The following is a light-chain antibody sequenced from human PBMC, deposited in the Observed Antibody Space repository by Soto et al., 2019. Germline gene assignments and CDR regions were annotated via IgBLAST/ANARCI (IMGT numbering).Light chain of an antibody. Sequence: QPVLTQPPSVSGAPGQRVTISCNGSGSNIGAGYDVHWYQHRPGTAPKLLVFGDSHRPSGVPDRFSGSKSGTSASLAITGLQDEDEGDYYCQSYDSTLDARYVFGTGTKLTVL. J-gene: IGLJ1*01. CDR3: QSYDSTLDARYV. CDR2: GDS. CDR1: GSNIGAGYD. V-gene: IGLV1-40*01.